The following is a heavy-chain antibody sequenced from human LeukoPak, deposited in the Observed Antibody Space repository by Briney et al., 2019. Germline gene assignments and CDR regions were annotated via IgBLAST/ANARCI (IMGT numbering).Heavy chain of an antibody. CDR3: ARHAVEGKWLQFYCFNY. Sequence: SETLSLTCTVSGGSISGYHWSWIRQPPGKGLEWIGYIHYSGSTNYNPSLKSRVTISVDTSKNQFSLKLSSLTAADTAVYYCARHAVEGKWLQFYCFNYWGQGTLVTVSS. V-gene: IGHV4-59*08. CDR2: IHYSGST. CDR1: GGSISGYH. D-gene: IGHD5-24*01. J-gene: IGHJ4*02.